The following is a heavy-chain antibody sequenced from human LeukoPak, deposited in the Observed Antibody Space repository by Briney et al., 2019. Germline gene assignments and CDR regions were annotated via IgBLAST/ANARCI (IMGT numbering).Heavy chain of an antibody. CDR1: GFDFSGYA. V-gene: IGHV3-48*01. CDR3: SRGGYCSGGTCYVGDH. D-gene: IGHD2-15*01. Sequence: GGCLRLSCEASGFDFSGYAMNWVRQAPGKGLEWLLHIGFDQTTIYYADSVKGRFTISRDNPKNCLYLQMNLMRAEDTAIYYCSRGGYCSGGTCYVGDHWGQGSLVIVSS. J-gene: IGHJ4*02. CDR2: IGFDQTTI.